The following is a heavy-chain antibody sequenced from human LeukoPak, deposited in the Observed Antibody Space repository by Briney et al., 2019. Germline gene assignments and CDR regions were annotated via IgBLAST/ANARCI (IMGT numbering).Heavy chain of an antibody. CDR2: IYYSGTT. V-gene: IGHV4-39*02. Sequence: SETLSLTCTVSGGSISSSSYYWGWIRQPPGKGLEWIGSIYYSGTTHYNPSLKSRVTISVDTSKNQFSLRLSSVTAADTAVYYCAKDLWVVVAVDYYYGMDVWGQGTTVTVSS. CDR1: GGSISSSSYY. J-gene: IGHJ6*02. D-gene: IGHD2-15*01. CDR3: AKDLWVVVAVDYYYGMDV.